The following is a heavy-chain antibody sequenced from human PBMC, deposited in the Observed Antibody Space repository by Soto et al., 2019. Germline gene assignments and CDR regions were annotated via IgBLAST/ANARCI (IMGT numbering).Heavy chain of an antibody. Sequence: EAQFLESGGGLVQPGGSLRLSCAASIFTFSTHAMSWVRQGPGKGLEWVSIITSGGSTYYADSVKGRFVISRDNSKTPLYLQMHSLRVEDTALYYCAQAPSRPGSGWFDPWGQGTLVTVSS. J-gene: IGHJ5*02. V-gene: IGHV3-23*01. CDR1: IFTFSTHA. CDR2: IITSGGST. CDR3: AQAPSRPGSGWFDP.